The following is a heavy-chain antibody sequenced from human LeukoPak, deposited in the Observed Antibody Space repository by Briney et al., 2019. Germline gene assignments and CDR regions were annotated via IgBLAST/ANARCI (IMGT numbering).Heavy chain of an antibody. CDR3: ARAPQYYDSRGYYYYYMDV. CDR2: IYYSGST. D-gene: IGHD3-22*01. J-gene: IGHJ6*03. Sequence: SETLSLTCTVSGGSISTYYWSWIRQPPGKGLEWIGYIYYSGSTNYNPSLKSRVTLSVDTSKNQFSLNLSSVTAADTAVYYCARAPQYYDSRGYYYYYMDVWGKGTTVTVSS. V-gene: IGHV4-59*01. CDR1: GGSISTYY.